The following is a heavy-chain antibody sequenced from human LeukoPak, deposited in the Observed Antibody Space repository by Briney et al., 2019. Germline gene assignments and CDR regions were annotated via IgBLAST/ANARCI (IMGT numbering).Heavy chain of an antibody. CDR1: GFTFSRYG. CDR2: IRYDGTKK. J-gene: IGHJ4*02. Sequence: GGSLRLSCAASGFTFSRYGMHWVRQAPGKGLEWVSFIRYDGTKKYYAESVKGRFTISRDNSKNTLYLQMNSLRGEDTAVYYCAKEGASGSYLEWGQGTLVTVSS. CDR3: AKEGASGSYLE. D-gene: IGHD3-10*01. V-gene: IGHV3-30*02.